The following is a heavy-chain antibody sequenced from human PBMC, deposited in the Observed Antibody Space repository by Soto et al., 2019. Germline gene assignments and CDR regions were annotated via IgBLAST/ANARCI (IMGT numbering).Heavy chain of an antibody. V-gene: IGHV3-23*01. CDR3: AKDRVPIGWLKFGDFGL. D-gene: IGHD3-16*01. Sequence: VGSLRLSCAASGFTFSSYAMSWVRQAPGKGLEWVSAISGSGGSTYYADSVKGRFTISRDNSKNTLYLQMNSLRAEDTAVYYCAKDRVPIGWLKFGDFGLWGQGSLVTIYS. CDR1: GFTFSSYA. CDR2: ISGSGGST. J-gene: IGHJ4*02.